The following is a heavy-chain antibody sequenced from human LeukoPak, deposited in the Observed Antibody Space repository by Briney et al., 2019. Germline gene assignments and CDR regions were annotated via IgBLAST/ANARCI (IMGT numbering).Heavy chain of an antibody. CDR3: ARQGPGYCGSTSCYRVDY. D-gene: IGHD2-2*01. Sequence: VASVKVSCKASGYTFTSYAMNWVRQAPGQGLEWMGWINTNTGNPTYAQGFTGRVVFSLDTSVSTAYLQISSLKAEDTAVYYCARQGPGYCGSTSCYRVDYWGQGTLVTVSS. J-gene: IGHJ4*02. CDR1: GYTFTSYA. CDR2: INTNTGNP. V-gene: IGHV7-4-1*02.